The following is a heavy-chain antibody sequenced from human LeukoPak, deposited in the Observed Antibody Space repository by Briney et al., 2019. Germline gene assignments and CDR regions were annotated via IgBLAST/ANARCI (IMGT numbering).Heavy chain of an antibody. CDR2: IYMSGST. CDR3: AREAGSSWSRGLDI. D-gene: IGHD6-13*01. CDR1: GGSISSYY. J-gene: IGHJ3*02. Sequence: LETLSLTCTVSGGSISSYYWSWIRQPAGKGLEWIGRIYMSGSTSYNSSLKSRVNMSVDTSKNQFSLNLSSVTAADTAVYYCAREAGSSWSRGLDIWGQGTVVTVSS. V-gene: IGHV4-4*07.